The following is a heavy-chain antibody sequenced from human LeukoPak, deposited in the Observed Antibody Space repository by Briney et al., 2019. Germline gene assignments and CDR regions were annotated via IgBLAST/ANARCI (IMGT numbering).Heavy chain of an antibody. D-gene: IGHD3-10*01. CDR1: GYTFTSYG. Sequence: ASVKVSCKASGYTFTSYGISWVRQAPGQGLEWMGWISAYNGNTNYAQKLQGRVTMTTDTSTSTAYMELSSLRSEDTAVYYCAREKYGSGSYEHYFDYWGQGTLVTVSS. J-gene: IGHJ4*02. CDR2: ISAYNGNT. V-gene: IGHV1-18*01. CDR3: AREKYGSGSYEHYFDY.